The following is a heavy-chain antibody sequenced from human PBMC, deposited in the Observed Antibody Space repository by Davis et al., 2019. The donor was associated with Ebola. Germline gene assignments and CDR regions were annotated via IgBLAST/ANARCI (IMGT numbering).Heavy chain of an antibody. CDR2: IGAYNGQT. D-gene: IGHD3-10*01. V-gene: IGHV1-18*04. J-gene: IGHJ4*02. Sequence: ASVKVSCKTSGYTFTTYTLTWMRQAPGQGLEWMGWIGAYNGQTKSAQKFQDRVTMTTDTSTSTAYMELRSLRSDDTAVYYCVRDIGGFGELLSTFDYWGQGTPVTVSS. CDR1: GYTFTTYT. CDR3: VRDIGGFGELLSTFDY.